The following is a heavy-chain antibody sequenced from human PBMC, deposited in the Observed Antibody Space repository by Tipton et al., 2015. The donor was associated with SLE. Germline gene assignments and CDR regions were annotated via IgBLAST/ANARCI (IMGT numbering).Heavy chain of an antibody. CDR3: ARDWIMVPGVIRYYAMDV. Sequence: TLSLTCAVYGGSFSGYYWSWIRQPPGKGLEWIGEIDHSGSTNYNPSLMSRVTISVDTSKNQFSLQLNSVTAADTAVYYCARDWIMVPGVIRYYAMDVWGQGTTVTVSS. D-gene: IGHD3-10*01. CDR1: GGSFSGYY. CDR2: IDHSGST. V-gene: IGHV4-34*01. J-gene: IGHJ6*02.